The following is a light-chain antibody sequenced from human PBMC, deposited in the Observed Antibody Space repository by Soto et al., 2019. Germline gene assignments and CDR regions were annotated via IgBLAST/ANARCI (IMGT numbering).Light chain of an antibody. J-gene: IGKJ1*01. CDR1: QTISSW. CDR3: QQYNSYSKT. CDR2: KAS. V-gene: IGKV1-5*03. Sequence: DIQMTQYPSSLSASVGDRVTITCRASQTISSWLAWYQQNPGKAPKLLIYKASSLESGVPSRFSGSGSGTEFTLTISSLQPDDFATYYRQQYNSYSKTFGQGTKVDIK.